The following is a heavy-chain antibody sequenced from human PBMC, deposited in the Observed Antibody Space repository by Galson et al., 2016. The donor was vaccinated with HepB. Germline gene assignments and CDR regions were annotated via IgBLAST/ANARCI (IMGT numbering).Heavy chain of an antibody. Sequence: SLRLSCAASGFIFSSYAMSWVRQAPGKGLEWVSDISGSGGSTYSADSVKGRFTISRDNSNNTLYLQMNSLRAEDTAVYYCAKDLPYTTSWPPISGAFDVWGQGTMVTVSS. J-gene: IGHJ3*01. CDR3: AKDLPYTTSWPPISGAFDV. CDR2: ISGSGGST. CDR1: GFIFSSYA. V-gene: IGHV3-23*01. D-gene: IGHD2-2*01.